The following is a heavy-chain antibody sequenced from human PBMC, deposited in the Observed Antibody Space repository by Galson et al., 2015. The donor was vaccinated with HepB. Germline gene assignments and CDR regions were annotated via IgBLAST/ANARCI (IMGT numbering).Heavy chain of an antibody. D-gene: IGHD3-3*01. V-gene: IGHV4-34*01. J-gene: IGHJ6*03. CDR1: GGSFSGYY. CDR3: AGWSKGVVIISPYFYMDV. Sequence: SETLSLTCAVYGGSFSGYYWSWIRQPPGKGLEWIGETNQSGRTNYNPSLKSRVTISGEKSKIQFSLKLSSVTAADTAVYYCAGWSKGVVIISPYFYMDVWGKGTTVTVSS. CDR2: TNQSGRT.